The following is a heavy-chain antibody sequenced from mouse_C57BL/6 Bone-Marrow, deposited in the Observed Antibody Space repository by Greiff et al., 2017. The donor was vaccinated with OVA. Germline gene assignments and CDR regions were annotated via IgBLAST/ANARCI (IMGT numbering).Heavy chain of an antibody. V-gene: IGHV1-82*01. CDR1: GYTFTSYW. D-gene: IGHD1-1*01. Sequence: QVQLQQPGTELVKPGASVKLSCKASGYTFTSYWMHWVKQRPGKGLEWIGRIYPGDGDTNYNGKFKGKATLTADKSSSTAYMQLSSLTSEDSAVYFCAREGDYYGSSYGFAYWGQGTLVTVSA. CDR2: IYPGDGDT. CDR3: AREGDYYGSSYGFAY. J-gene: IGHJ3*01.